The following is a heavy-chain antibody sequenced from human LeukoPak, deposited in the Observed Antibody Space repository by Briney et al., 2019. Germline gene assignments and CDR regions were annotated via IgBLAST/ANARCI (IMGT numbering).Heavy chain of an antibody. CDR3: ARVRSLHFTMVRGVIAYYFDY. D-gene: IGHD3-10*01. Sequence: SETLSLTCAVYGGSFNGYYWSWIRQPPGKGLEWIGEINHSGSTNYNPSLKSRVTISVDTSKNQFSLKLSSVTAADTAVYYCARVRSLHFTMVRGVIAYYFDYWGQGTLVTVSS. V-gene: IGHV4-34*01. CDR2: INHSGST. J-gene: IGHJ4*02. CDR1: GGSFNGYY.